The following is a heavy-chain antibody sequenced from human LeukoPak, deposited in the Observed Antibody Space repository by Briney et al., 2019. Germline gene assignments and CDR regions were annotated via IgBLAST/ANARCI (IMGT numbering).Heavy chain of an antibody. CDR2: IIPIFGTA. CDR1: GGTFSSYA. D-gene: IGHD2-15*01. V-gene: IGHV1-69*06. Sequence: ASVKISCKASGGTFSSYAISWVRQAPGQGLEWMGGIIPIFGTANYAQKFQGRVTITADKSTSTAYMELSSLRSEDTAVYYCARGVVVVAASLNYYYYYMDVWGKGTTVTVSS. J-gene: IGHJ6*03. CDR3: ARGVVVVAASLNYYYYYMDV.